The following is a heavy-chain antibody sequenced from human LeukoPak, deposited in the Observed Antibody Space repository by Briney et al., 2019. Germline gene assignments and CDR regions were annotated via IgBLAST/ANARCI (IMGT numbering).Heavy chain of an antibody. J-gene: IGHJ4*02. D-gene: IGHD5-12*01. CDR2: INHSGST. CDR1: GGSFSGYY. CDR3: ARGGEDSGYDLFDY. Sequence: PSETLSLTCAVYGGSFSGYYWSWIRQPLGKGLEWIGEINHSGSTNYNPSLKSRVTISVDTSKNQFSLKLSSVTAADTAVYYCARGGEDSGYDLFDYWGQGTLVTVSS. V-gene: IGHV4-34*01.